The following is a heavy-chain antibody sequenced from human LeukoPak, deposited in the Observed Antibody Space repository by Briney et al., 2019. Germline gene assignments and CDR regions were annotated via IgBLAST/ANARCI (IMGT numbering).Heavy chain of an antibody. V-gene: IGHV4-61*08. CDR1: GGSISSGGYS. Sequence: SETLSLTCAVSGGSISSGGYSWSWIRQPPGKGLERMGYIYYSGSTNYNPSLKSRVTISVDTSKNQFSLKLSSVTAADTAVYYCTRDSGTTGVVKFDPWGQGILVTVSS. D-gene: IGHD4-23*01. CDR2: IYYSGST. J-gene: IGHJ5*02. CDR3: TRDSGTTGVVKFDP.